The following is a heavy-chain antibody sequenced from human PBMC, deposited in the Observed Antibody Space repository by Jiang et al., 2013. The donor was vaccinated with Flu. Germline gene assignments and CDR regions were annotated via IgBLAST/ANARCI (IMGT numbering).Heavy chain of an antibody. CDR1: GFSLSTSGMC. CDR3: ARIGGSSRTFFDY. D-gene: IGHD2-2*01. J-gene: IGHJ4*02. CDR2: IDWDNDK. V-gene: IGHV2-70*11. Sequence: KPTQTLTLTCTFSGFSLSTSGMCVSWIRQPPGKALEWLARIDWDNDKYYSTSLKTRLTISKDTSKNQVVLTMTNMDPVDTATYYCARIGGSSRTFFDYWGQGTLVTVSS.